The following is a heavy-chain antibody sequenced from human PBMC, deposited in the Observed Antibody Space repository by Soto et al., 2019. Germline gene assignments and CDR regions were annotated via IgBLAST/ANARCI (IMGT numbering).Heavy chain of an antibody. Sequence: EVQLVESGGGLAQPGRSLRLSCAASGFIFDDYAMHWVGQAPGKGLEWVSGISWQSGSIRYADSVKGRFTISRDNAKNSLYLQMNSLRVEDTALYYCAKDMFSSSSAATFDYWGQGILVTVSS. J-gene: IGHJ4*02. CDR1: GFIFDDYA. D-gene: IGHD6-6*01. CDR2: ISWQSGSI. CDR3: AKDMFSSSSAATFDY. V-gene: IGHV3-9*01.